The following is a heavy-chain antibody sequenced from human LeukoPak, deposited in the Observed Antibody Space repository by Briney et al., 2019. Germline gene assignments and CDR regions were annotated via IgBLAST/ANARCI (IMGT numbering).Heavy chain of an antibody. J-gene: IGHJ4*02. Sequence: GGSLRLSCAASGFTFSSYGMHWVRQAPGKGPEWVAVISYDGSNKYYADSVKGRFTISRDNSKNTLYLQMNSLRAEDTAVYYCARGEGGIAAAGTDCWGQGTLVTVSS. D-gene: IGHD6-13*01. CDR2: ISYDGSNK. CDR3: ARGEGGIAAAGTDC. V-gene: IGHV3-30*03. CDR1: GFTFSSYG.